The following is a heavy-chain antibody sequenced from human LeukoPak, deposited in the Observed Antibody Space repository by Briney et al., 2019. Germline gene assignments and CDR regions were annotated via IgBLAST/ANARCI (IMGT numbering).Heavy chain of an antibody. J-gene: IGHJ6*02. CDR1: GGSFSGYY. V-gene: IGHV4-34*01. CDR3: ARQYSSSSLSYYYYYYGMDV. CDR2: INHSGST. Sequence: SETLSLTCAVYGGSFSGYYWSWIRQPPGKGLEWIGEINHSGSTNYNPSLKSRVTISVDTSKNQFSLKLSSVTAADTAVYYCARQYSSSSLSYYYYYYGMDVWGQGTTVTVSS. D-gene: IGHD6-6*01.